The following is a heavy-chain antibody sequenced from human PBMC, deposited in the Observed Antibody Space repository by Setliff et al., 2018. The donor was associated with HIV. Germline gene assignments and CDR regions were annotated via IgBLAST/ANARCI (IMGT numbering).Heavy chain of an antibody. CDR2: IYSTGST. D-gene: IGHD4-17*01. V-gene: IGHV4-59*11. Sequence: SETLSLTCTVSGASISSHYWSWIRQSPGRELEWIGYIYSTGSTNYNPSLQSRVSISMDAFKNKFSLKVTSVTSADTAVYYCAKGAGFYGDYTFDYWGQGHLVTVSS. J-gene: IGHJ4*02. CDR1: GASISSHY. CDR3: AKGAGFYGDYTFDY.